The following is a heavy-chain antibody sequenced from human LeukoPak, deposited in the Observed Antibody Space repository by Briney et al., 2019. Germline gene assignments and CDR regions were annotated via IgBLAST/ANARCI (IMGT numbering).Heavy chain of an antibody. J-gene: IGHJ4*02. CDR1: VFPFSRYA. Sequence: GGSQSLSCAASVFPFSRYAMSCARRARGRGLVCVSANSGSGCSTYYAHCEKGRLTLHRQSYKHTVYPHMQSLRAEHTAVYFCAGSRFGELLCYFDYWGERALVTVSS. D-gene: IGHD3-10*01. CDR3: AGSRFGELLCYFDY. CDR2: NSGSGCST. V-gene: IGHV3-23*01.